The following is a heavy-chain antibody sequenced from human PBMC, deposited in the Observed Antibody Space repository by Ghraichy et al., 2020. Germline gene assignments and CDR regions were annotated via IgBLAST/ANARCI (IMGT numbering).Heavy chain of an antibody. D-gene: IGHD6-19*01. CDR1: GFTFSSYW. Sequence: GGSLRLSCAGSGFTFSSYWMTWVRQAPGKGLEWVANIKQDGTEKYYVDSVKGRFTISRDHAKNSLSLQMNSLRAEDTAVYYCAREVIGWYYGMDIWGPGTTLTVSS. J-gene: IGHJ6*02. V-gene: IGHV3-7*01. CDR2: IKQDGTEK. CDR3: AREVIGWYYGMDI.